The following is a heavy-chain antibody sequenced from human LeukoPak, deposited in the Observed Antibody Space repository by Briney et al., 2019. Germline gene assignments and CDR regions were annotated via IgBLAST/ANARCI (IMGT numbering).Heavy chain of an antibody. V-gene: IGHV1-69*06. CDR1: GGTFSRYA. J-gene: IGHJ6*02. CDR2: IIPIFGTA. Sequence: SVKVSCKASGGTFSRYAISWVRQAPGQGLEWMGGIIPIFGTANYAQKFQGRVTITADKSTSTAYMELSSLRSEDTAVYYCARVPGGTHYYYYGMDVWGQGTTVTVSS. D-gene: IGHD1-14*01. CDR3: ARVPGGTHYYYYGMDV.